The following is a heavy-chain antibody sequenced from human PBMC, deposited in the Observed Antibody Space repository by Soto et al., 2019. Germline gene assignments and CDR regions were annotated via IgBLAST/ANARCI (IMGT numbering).Heavy chain of an antibody. CDR1: GFTFGTYA. J-gene: IGHJ4*02. CDR3: AKVKTWTYFDY. CDR2: VSGGGTTT. Sequence: EVQLVESGGDLVQPGGSLRLSCAASGFTFGTYAMSWVRQAPGKGLEWVSSVSGGGTTTYYADSVKGRFTISRDNSKNTLCLQMNSLRAEDTAVYYCAKVKTWTYFDYWGQGTLVTVSS. V-gene: IGHV3-23*04.